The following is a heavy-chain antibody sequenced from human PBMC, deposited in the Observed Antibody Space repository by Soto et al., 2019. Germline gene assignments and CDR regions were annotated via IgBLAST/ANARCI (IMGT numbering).Heavy chain of an antibody. J-gene: IGHJ6*02. CDR3: ASAASYSAFLEMAADYYYYGMDV. V-gene: IGHV1-69*13. CDR2: IIPIFDTA. CDR1: GGTFSSNA. D-gene: IGHD2-15*01. Sequence: GASVEVSSKASGGTFSSNAISWVRHAPGQRLKRMRGIIPIFDTANYAQKLQGRVTITADESTSTAYMELSSLRSEDTAVYYCASAASYSAFLEMAADYYYYGMDVWGQGTTVTVSS.